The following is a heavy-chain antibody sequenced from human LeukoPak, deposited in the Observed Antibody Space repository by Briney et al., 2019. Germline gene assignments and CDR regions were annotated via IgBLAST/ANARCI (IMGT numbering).Heavy chain of an antibody. CDR2: ISGSSSTM. CDR3: ARLLLGELGEFPWVYYYYGMDV. Sequence: GGSLRLSCEASGXTFSTYSMNWVRQAPGKGLEWVSYISGSSSTMYYADSVKGRFTISRDNAKKSLYLQMNSLRDEDTAVYYCARLLLGELGEFPWVYYYYGMDVWGQGTTVTVSS. J-gene: IGHJ6*02. CDR1: GXTFSTYS. D-gene: IGHD3-10*01. V-gene: IGHV3-48*02.